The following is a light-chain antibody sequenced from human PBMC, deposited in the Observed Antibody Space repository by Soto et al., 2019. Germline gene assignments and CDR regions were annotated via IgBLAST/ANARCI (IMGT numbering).Light chain of an antibody. J-gene: IGLJ7*01. CDR2: EVS. V-gene: IGLV2-23*02. CDR3: CSSGGSRAV. CDR1: SSDVGSHNL. Sequence: QSALTQPASVSGSPGQSITISCTGTSSDVGSHNLVSWYQQHPGQAPKLMIYEVSKRPIGVSARFSASKSGNPAPLTISGLPPEDEAGYSCCSSGGSRAVFGGGTPLTVL.